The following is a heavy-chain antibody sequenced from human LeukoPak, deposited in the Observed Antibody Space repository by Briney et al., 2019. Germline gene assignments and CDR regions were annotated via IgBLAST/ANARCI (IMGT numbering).Heavy chain of an antibody. J-gene: IGHJ5*02. CDR1: GYTFTGYY. CDR3: ARGLIAATGNWFDP. CDR2: INPNSGGT. Sequence: ASVKVSCNASGYTFTGYYMHWVRQAPGQGLEWMGWINPNSGGTNYAQKFQGRVTMTRDTSISTAYMELSRLRSDDTAVYYCARGLIAATGNWFDPWGQGTLVTVSS. D-gene: IGHD6-13*01. V-gene: IGHV1-2*02.